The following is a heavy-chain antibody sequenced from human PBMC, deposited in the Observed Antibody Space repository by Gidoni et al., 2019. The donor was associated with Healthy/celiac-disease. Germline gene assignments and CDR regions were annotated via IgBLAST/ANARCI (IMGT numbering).Heavy chain of an antibody. Sequence: EVQLLESGGGLVQPGGSLRLSCAASGFTFSSPAMSWVRQAPGKGLGWVSAISGSGGSTYYADSVKVRFTISRDNSKNTLYLQMNSLRAEDTAVYYCAKDPSNYYDSSGDYYVLPYFDYWGQGTLVTVSS. J-gene: IGHJ4*02. CDR1: GFTFSSPA. V-gene: IGHV3-23*01. D-gene: IGHD3-22*01. CDR2: ISGSGGST. CDR3: AKDPSNYYDSSGDYYVLPYFDY.